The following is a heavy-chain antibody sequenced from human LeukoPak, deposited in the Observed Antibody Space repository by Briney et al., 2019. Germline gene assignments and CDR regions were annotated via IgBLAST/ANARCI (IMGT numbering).Heavy chain of an antibody. CDR2: IWYDGSNK. D-gene: IGHD6-19*01. CDR3: AKDYGIAVAGHDY. J-gene: IGHJ4*02. CDR1: GFTFSSYG. V-gene: IGHV3-33*06. Sequence: GGSLRLSCAASGFTFSSYGMHWVRQAPGKGLEWVAVIWYDGSNKYYADSVKGRFTISRDNSKNTLYLQMNSLRAEDTAVYYCAKDYGIAVAGHDYWGQGTLVTVSS.